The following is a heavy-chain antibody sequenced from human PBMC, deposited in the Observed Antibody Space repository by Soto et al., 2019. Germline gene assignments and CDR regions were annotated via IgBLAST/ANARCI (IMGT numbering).Heavy chain of an antibody. CDR1: GFTFNSFD. V-gene: IGHV3-23*01. D-gene: IGHD1-26*01. J-gene: IGHJ4*02. Sequence: GGSLRLSCEASGFTFNSFDMSWVRQAPGKGLEWVSGISGSGGITYYADSVKGRFTISRDNSKNTLYLQLNSLGAEDTAVYYCAQSKVGATSNYFDYWGQGTLVTVSS. CDR2: ISGSGGIT. CDR3: AQSKVGATSNYFDY.